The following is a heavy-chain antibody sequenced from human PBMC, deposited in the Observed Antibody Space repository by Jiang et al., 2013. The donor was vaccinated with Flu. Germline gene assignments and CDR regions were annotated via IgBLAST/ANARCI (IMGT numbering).Heavy chain of an antibody. J-gene: IGHJ4*02. CDR1: GFSLSTSGMC. CDR3: ARQLYSSSWYYFDY. V-gene: IGHV2-70*01. Sequence: PTQTLTLTCTFSGFSLSTSGMCVSWIRQPPGKALEWLALIDWDDDKYYSTSLKTRLTISKDTSKNQVVLTMTNMDPVDTATYYCARQLYSSSWYYFDYWGQGTLVTVSS. D-gene: IGHD6-13*01. CDR2: IDWDDDK.